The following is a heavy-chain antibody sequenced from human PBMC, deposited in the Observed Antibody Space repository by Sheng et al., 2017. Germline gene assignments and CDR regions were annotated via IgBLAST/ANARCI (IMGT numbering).Heavy chain of an antibody. CDR1: GYSFTTYW. Sequence: EVQLVQSGAEVKKPEESLKISCKGSGYSFTTYWIAWVRQMPGKGLEWMDIIYPGDSNTRYSPVFQGQVTMSVDKSTSTAYLQWSSLKASDTAMYYCAREFRGVRDFDPWGQGTLVTVSS. V-gene: IGHV5-51*06. CDR3: AREFRGVRDFDP. J-gene: IGHJ5*02. D-gene: IGHD3-10*01. CDR2: IYPGDSNT.